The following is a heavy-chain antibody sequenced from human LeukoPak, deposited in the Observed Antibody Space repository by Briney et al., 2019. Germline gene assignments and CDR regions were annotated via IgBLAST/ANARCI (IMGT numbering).Heavy chain of an antibody. D-gene: IGHD3-10*01. CDR3: ARDFNFGSGSTGY. CDR1: GFTVSSNY. CDR2: IWFNGNNK. J-gene: IGHJ4*02. Sequence: GGSLRLSCAASGFTVSSNYMTWVRQAPGKGLEWVAVIWFNGNNKYYADPVKGRFTISRDNPKNTLYLQMNSLRAEDTAVYYCARDFNFGSGSTGYWGQGTLVTVSS. V-gene: IGHV3-33*08.